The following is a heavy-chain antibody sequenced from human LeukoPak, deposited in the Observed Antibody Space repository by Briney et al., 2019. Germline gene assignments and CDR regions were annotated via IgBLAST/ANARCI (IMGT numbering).Heavy chain of an antibody. J-gene: IGHJ3*02. D-gene: IGHD2-21*01. CDR2: ISSSGSTI. V-gene: IGHV3-48*03. CDR1: GFTFSSYE. Sequence: GGSLRLSCAASGFTFSSYEMNWVRQAPGKGLEWVSYISSSGSTIYYADSVKGRFTISRDNAKNTLYLQMTSLRAEDTAVYYCARDLTEIGAFDIWGQGTLVTVSS. CDR3: ARDLTEIGAFDI.